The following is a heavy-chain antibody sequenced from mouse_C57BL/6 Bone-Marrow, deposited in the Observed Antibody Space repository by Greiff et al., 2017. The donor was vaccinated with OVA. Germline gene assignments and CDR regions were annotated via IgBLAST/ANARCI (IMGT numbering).Heavy chain of an antibody. J-gene: IGHJ3*01. CDR3: TRQLRPLGFAY. D-gene: IGHD3-2*02. CDR1: GFTFSSYA. CDR2: ISSGGDYI. Sequence: EVQRVESGEGLVKPGGSLKLSCAASGFTFSSYAMSWVRQTPEKRLEWVAYISSGGDYIYYADTVKGRFTISRDNARNTLYLQMSSLKSEDTAMYYCTRQLRPLGFAYWGQGTLVTVSA. V-gene: IGHV5-9-1*02.